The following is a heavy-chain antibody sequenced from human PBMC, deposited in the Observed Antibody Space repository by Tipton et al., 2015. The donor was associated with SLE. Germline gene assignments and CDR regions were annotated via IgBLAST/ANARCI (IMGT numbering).Heavy chain of an antibody. CDR3: AREGIAAAGGWFDP. CDR1: GGSISSSSYY. D-gene: IGHD6-13*01. Sequence: TLSLTCTVSGGSISSSSYYWGWIRQPPGKGLEWIGSIYYSGSTYYNPSLKSRVTISVDTSKNQFSLTLSSVTAADTAVYYCAREGIAAAGGWFDPWGQGTLVTVSS. J-gene: IGHJ5*02. CDR2: IYYSGST. V-gene: IGHV4-39*02.